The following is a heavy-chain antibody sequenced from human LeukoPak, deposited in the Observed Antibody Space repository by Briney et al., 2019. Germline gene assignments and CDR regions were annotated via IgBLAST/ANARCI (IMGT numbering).Heavy chain of an antibody. V-gene: IGHV3-9*01. J-gene: IGHJ4*02. CDR2: ISWNSGSI. Sequence: GRSLRLSCAASGFTFSSYAMHWVRQAPGKGLEWVSGISWNSGSIGYADSVKGRFTISRDNAKNSLYLQMNSLRAEDTALYYCAKPYSSGWYNYYFDYWGQGTLVTVSS. D-gene: IGHD6-19*01. CDR1: GFTFSSYA. CDR3: AKPYSSGWYNYYFDY.